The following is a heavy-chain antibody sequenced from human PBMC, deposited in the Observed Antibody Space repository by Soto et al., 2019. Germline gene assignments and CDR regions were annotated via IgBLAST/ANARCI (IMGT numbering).Heavy chain of an antibody. Sequence: GGSLRIACAASRFTVMSYAMSWVRKAPGKGLDWVSAISGSGGSTYYADSVRGRFTISRDNSKNTLYLQINALRPEDTGVYYCARVTPGNNLYYFSGLDVWGQGNSVTVSS. J-gene: IGHJ6*02. V-gene: IGHV3-23*01. CDR2: ISGSGGST. CDR3: ARVTPGNNLYYFSGLDV. CDR1: RFTVMSYA. D-gene: IGHD1-1*01.